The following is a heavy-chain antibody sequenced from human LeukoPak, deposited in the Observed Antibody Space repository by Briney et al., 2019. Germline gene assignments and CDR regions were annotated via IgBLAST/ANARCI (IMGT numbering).Heavy chain of an antibody. D-gene: IGHD2-21*02. CDR2: INHSGST. V-gene: IGHV4-4*02. J-gene: IGHJ4*02. Sequence: SETLSLTCAVSGGSISSNNWWSWVRQPPGKGLEWIGEINHSGSTNYNPSLKSRVTMSVDKSKNQFSLKLSSVTAADTAVYYCSLVTLIQEGNYFDYWGQGTLVTVSS. CDR1: GGSISSNNW. CDR3: SLVTLIQEGNYFDY.